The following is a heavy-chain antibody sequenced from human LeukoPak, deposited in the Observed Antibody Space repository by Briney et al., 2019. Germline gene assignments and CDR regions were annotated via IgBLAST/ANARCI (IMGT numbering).Heavy chain of an antibody. CDR2: ISSYNGNT. CDR1: GYTFTSYA. V-gene: IGHV1-18*01. D-gene: IGHD6-6*01. J-gene: IGHJ4*02. Sequence: ASVKVSCKASGYTFTSYAITWVRQAPGQGLEWMGWISSYNGNTNYAQKLQGRVTMTTETSTSTAYMELRSLRSDDTAVYYCARDKGTSYLSSFDYWGQGTLVTVSS. CDR3: ARDKGTSYLSSFDY.